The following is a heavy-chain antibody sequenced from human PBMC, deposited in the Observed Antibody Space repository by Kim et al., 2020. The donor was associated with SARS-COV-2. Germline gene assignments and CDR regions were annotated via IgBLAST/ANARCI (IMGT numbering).Heavy chain of an antibody. Sequence: QKFEGRVTITADKCTSTAYMELSSLRSEDTAVYYCAREASGYSDGYGCDYWGQGTLVTVSS. J-gene: IGHJ4*02. CDR3: AREASGYSDGYGCDY. D-gene: IGHD5-18*01. V-gene: IGHV1-69*04.